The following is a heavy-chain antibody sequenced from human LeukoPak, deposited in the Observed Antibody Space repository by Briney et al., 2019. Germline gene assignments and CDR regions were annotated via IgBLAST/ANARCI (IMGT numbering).Heavy chain of an antibody. Sequence: ASVKVSCKASGGTFSSYAISWVRQASGQGLEWMGGIIPIFGTANYAQKFQGRVTITADESTSTAYMELSSLRSEDTAVYYCARGGLQQLVGEYYFDYWGQGTLVTVSS. V-gene: IGHV1-69*01. CDR1: GGTFSSYA. D-gene: IGHD6-6*01. CDR2: IIPIFGTA. J-gene: IGHJ4*02. CDR3: ARGGLQQLVGEYYFDY.